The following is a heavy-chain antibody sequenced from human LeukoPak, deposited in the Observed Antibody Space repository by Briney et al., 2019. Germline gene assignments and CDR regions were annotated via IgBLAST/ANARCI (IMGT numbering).Heavy chain of an antibody. CDR3: ARSGSVYLDANFDY. D-gene: IGHD2-15*01. CDR1: GYNFTNYR. V-gene: IGHV5-51*01. J-gene: IGHJ4*02. CDR2: IDPRDSDT. Sequence: GESLTISCKGSGYNFTNYRIGWVRQMPGQGLEWMGIIDPRDSDTRYSPSFQGQVTISADKSISIAYLQWSSLKASDTAMYYCARSGSVYLDANFDYWGQGTLVTVSS.